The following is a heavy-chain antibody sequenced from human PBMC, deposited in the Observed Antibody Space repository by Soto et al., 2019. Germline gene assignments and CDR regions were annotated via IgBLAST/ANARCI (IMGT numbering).Heavy chain of an antibody. Sequence: PSETLSLTCTVSGGSISSYYWSWIRQPPGKGLEWIGYIYYSGSTNYNPSLKSRVTISVDTSKNQFSLKLSSVTAADTAVYYCAREQVITFGGVIVPDYYYGMDVWGQGTTVTVSS. CDR3: AREQVITFGGVIVPDYYYGMDV. D-gene: IGHD3-16*02. V-gene: IGHV4-59*01. CDR1: GGSISSYY. CDR2: IYYSGST. J-gene: IGHJ6*02.